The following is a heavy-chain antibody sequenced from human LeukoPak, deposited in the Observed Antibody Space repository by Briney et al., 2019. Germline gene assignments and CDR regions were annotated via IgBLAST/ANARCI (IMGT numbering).Heavy chain of an antibody. Sequence: GGSLRLSCAASGFTFSSYGMHWVRQAPGKGLEWVAFIRYDGSNEQYAHSVKGRFRISRDSSKNILYLQMNSLRAEDTAVYYCAKDRCSNGIGCYYYYMDVWGKGTTVTISS. CDR1: GFTFSSYG. J-gene: IGHJ6*03. D-gene: IGHD2-8*01. V-gene: IGHV3-30*02. CDR2: IRYDGSNE. CDR3: AKDRCSNGIGCYYYYMDV.